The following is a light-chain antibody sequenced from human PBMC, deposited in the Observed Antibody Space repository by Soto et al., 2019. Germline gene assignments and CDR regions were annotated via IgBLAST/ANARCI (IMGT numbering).Light chain of an antibody. CDR1: QSVGSW. J-gene: IGKJ2*01. V-gene: IGKV1-5*01. CDR2: DAS. Sequence: DVQMTQSPSTLAASVGDRVTITCQASQSVGSWLAWYQQRAGKAPRLLIYDASTLANGVTSRISGSGSWTKFTLTITNMQPDDFATYYCQQYFRGPPYTFGQGTKLEI. CDR3: QQYFRGPPYT.